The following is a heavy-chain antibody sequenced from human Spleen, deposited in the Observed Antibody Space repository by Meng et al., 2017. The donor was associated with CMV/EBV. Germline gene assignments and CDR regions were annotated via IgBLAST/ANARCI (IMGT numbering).Heavy chain of an antibody. CDR2: ISASNYI. CDR1: GFTFSYYS. D-gene: IGHD3-22*01. CDR3: AKDLFYYHSSGYWGYYFDY. V-gene: IGHV3-21*04. Sequence: GGSLRLSCAASGFTFSYYSMNWVRQAPGKGLEWVSSISASNYIYYADSVKGRFTISRDNAKSSLYLQMNTLRAEDTALYYCAKDLFYYHSSGYWGYYFDYWGQGTLVTVSS. J-gene: IGHJ4*02.